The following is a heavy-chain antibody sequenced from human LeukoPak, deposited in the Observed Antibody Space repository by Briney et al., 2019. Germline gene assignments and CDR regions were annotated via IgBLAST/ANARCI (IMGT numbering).Heavy chain of an antibody. CDR3: ARSPGNGPYYYYYMDV. CDR1: GFTFSSYG. J-gene: IGHJ6*03. Sequence: GGSLRLSCAASGFTFSSYGMHWVRQAPGKGLEWVAFIRYDGSNKYYADSVKGRFTISRDNSKNTLYLQMNSLRAEDTAVYYCARSPGNGPYYYYYMDVWGKGTTVTVSS. CDR2: IRYDGSNK. D-gene: IGHD2-8*01. V-gene: IGHV3-30*02.